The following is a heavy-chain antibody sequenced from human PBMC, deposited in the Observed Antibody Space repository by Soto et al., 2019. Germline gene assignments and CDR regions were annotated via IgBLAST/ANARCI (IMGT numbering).Heavy chain of an antibody. V-gene: IGHV4-31*03. Sequence: QVQLQESGPGLVKPSQTLSLTCTVSGGSISCGGYYWSWIRQHPGKGLEWIGYIYYSGSTYYNPSLKSRVTISVDTSKNQFSLKLSSVTAADTAVYYCARGGPIAAAGTHWFDPWGQGTLVTVSS. CDR1: GGSISCGGYY. CDR2: IYYSGST. D-gene: IGHD6-13*01. CDR3: ARGGPIAAAGTHWFDP. J-gene: IGHJ5*02.